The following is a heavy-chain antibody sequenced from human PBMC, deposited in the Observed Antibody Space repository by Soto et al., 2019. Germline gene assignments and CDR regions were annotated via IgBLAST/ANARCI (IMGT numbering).Heavy chain of an antibody. J-gene: IGHJ5*02. D-gene: IGHD2-2*01. CDR3: ARENFIVLVPAARMYKWFDP. Sequence: QVQLQESGPGLVKPSQTLSLTCTVSGGSISSGGYYWSWIRQHPGKGLEWIGYIYYSGSTYYNPSLKSRVTMSVDTSKNQFSLKLSSVTAADTAVYYCARENFIVLVPAARMYKWFDPWGQGTLVTVSS. CDR1: GGSISSGGYY. V-gene: IGHV4-31*03. CDR2: IYYSGST.